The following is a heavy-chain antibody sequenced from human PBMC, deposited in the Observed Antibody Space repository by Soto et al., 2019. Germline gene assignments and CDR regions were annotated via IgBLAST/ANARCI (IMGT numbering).Heavy chain of an antibody. J-gene: IGHJ3*02. D-gene: IGHD6-25*01. V-gene: IGHV4-28*01. CDR3: AKNSGGRLIFALDI. CDR1: GYSISSSNW. Sequence: PSETLSLTCGVSGYSISSSNWWVWVRQPPGKGLEWIGYIYHSGSTYYNPSLKSRVSMSVDTSKNQFSLKLSSVTAVDTAVYYCAKNSGGRLIFALDIWGQGTMVTVSS. CDR2: IYHSGST.